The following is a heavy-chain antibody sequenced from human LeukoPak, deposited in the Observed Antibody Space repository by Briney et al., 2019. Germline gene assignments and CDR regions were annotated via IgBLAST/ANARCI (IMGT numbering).Heavy chain of an antibody. V-gene: IGHV3-7*01. Sequence: PGGSLRLSCVVSGFTFSNAWMSWVRQAPGKGLEWVVNIKQDGSEKYYVDSGKGRFTISRDNAKNSLHLQMNSLRAEDTAMYYCARVFIDGYNFGDAFDIWGQGTMVTVSS. J-gene: IGHJ3*02. CDR1: GFTFSNAW. D-gene: IGHD5-24*01. CDR2: IKQDGSEK. CDR3: ARVFIDGYNFGDAFDI.